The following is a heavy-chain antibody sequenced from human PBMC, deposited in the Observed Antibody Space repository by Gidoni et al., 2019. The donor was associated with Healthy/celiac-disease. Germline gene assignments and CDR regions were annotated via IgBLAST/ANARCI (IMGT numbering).Heavy chain of an antibody. CDR2: IYYSGST. CDR3: ARAQRSLFDY. CDR1: GGSISSYY. V-gene: IGHV4-59*01. Sequence: QVQLQESGPGLVKPSETLSLTCTVSGGSISSYYWSWIRQPPGKGLEWIGYIYYSGSTNYNPSLKSRVTISVDTSKNQFSLKLSSVTAADTAVYYCARAQRSLFDYWGQGTLVTVSS. D-gene: IGHD2-2*01. J-gene: IGHJ4*02.